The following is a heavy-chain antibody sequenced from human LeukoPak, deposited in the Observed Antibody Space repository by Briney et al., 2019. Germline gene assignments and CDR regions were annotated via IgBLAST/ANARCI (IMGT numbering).Heavy chain of an antibody. CDR3: ARDPWPHASDV. Sequence: PGGSLRLSCAASGFTVSSNYMSWVRQAPGKGLEWVSVIYSGGSTYYADSVKGRFSISRDNTKNSLYLQMNSLRAEDTAVYYCARDPWPHASDVWGQGTMVTVSS. V-gene: IGHV3-53*01. J-gene: IGHJ3*01. D-gene: IGHD5-12*01. CDR2: IYSGGST. CDR1: GFTVSSNY.